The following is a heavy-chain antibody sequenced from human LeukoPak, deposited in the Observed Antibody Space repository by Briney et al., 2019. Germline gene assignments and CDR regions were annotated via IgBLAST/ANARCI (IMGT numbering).Heavy chain of an antibody. J-gene: IGHJ3*01. V-gene: IGHV4-59*08. Sequence: SETLSLTCTVSGGSISGAYYWSWIRQPPGKGLEWIGYIYYTGTTDSNPSLKSRVTISLDTSKNQFSLNLSSVTAADTAVYYCARRWVYDKRAFDAWGQGTMVTVSS. D-gene: IGHD3-16*01. CDR1: GGSISGAYY. CDR3: ARRWVYDKRAFDA. CDR2: IYYTGTT.